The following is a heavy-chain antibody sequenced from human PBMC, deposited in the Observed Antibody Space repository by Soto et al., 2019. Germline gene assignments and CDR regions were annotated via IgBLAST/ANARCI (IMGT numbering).Heavy chain of an antibody. CDR3: ARDPTTGRTFTPLDY. V-gene: IGHV3-33*01. D-gene: IGHD1-1*01. CDR1: GFTFSSYG. CDR2: IWYDGSNK. J-gene: IGHJ4*02. Sequence: QVQLVESGGGVVQPGRSLRLSCAASGFTFSSYGMHWVRQAPGKGLEWVADIWYDGSNKYYADSVKGRFTISRDNSKNTLYLQMNSLRAEDTAVYYCARDPTTGRTFTPLDYWGQGTLVTVSS.